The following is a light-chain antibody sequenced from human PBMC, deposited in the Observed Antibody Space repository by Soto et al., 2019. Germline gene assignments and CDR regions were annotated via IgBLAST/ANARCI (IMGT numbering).Light chain of an antibody. CDR2: DNN. V-gene: IGLV1-51*01. CDR1: SSNIGNNY. Sequence: QSVLTQPPSVSAAPGQKVTISCSGSSSNIGNNYLSWYQQLPGTAPKLLSYDNNKRPSGIPDRFSGSKSGTSATLGITGLQTGDEADYYCGTWDSSLSAVVFGGGTKLTVL. CDR3: GTWDSSLSAVV. J-gene: IGLJ2*01.